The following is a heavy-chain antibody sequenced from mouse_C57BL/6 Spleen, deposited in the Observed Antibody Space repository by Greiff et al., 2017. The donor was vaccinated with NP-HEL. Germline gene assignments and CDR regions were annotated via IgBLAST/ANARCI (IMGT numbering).Heavy chain of an antibody. CDR2: IRNKANNHAT. V-gene: IGHV6-6*01. D-gene: IGHD1-1*01. CDR3: TAHGWGFAY. CDR1: GFTFSDAW. Sequence: EVKLMESGGGLVQPGGSMKLSCAASGFTFSDAWMDWVRQSPEKGLEWVAEIRNKANNHATYYALSVKGRFTISRDESKSSVYLQMSSLRAEDTGIYYCTAHGWGFAYWGQGTLVTVSA. J-gene: IGHJ3*01.